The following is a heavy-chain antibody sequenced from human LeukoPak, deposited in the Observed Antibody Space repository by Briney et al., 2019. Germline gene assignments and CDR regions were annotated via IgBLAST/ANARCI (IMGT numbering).Heavy chain of an antibody. CDR2: ISGSGGST. CDR1: GFTFSSYA. V-gene: IGHV3-23*01. Sequence: GGSLRLSCAASGFTFSSYAMSWVRQAPGKGLEWVSAISGSGGSTYYADSVKGRFTISRDNSKNTLYLQMNSLRAEDTAVYYCAKAGLNVQKSKYYYDSSGYYFDYWGQGTLVTVSS. D-gene: IGHD3-22*01. CDR3: AKAGLNVQKSKYYYDSSGYYFDY. J-gene: IGHJ4*02.